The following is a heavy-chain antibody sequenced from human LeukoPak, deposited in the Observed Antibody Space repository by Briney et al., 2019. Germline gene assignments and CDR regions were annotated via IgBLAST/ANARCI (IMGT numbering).Heavy chain of an antibody. D-gene: IGHD3-10*01. Sequence: SETLSLTCAAYGWSFSSYYWSWIRQPPGKGLEWIGEINHSGSTNYNPSLKSRVTISVDTSKNQFSLKLSSVTAADTAVYYCARGRLLWSQTGYYYMVVWVKGTTVTVSS. CDR2: INHSGST. CDR1: GWSFSSYY. J-gene: IGHJ6*03. CDR3: ARGRLLWSQTGYYYMVV. V-gene: IGHV4-34*01.